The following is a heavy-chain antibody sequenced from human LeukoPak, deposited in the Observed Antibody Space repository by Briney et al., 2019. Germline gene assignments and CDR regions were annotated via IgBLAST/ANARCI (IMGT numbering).Heavy chain of an antibody. CDR3: ARATIVVVENPLFDY. D-gene: IGHD3-22*01. Sequence: PSQTLSLTCTVSGGSISSGDYYWSWIRQPPGKGLEWIGEINHSGSTNYNPSLKSRVAISVDTSKNQFSLKLSSVTAADTAVYYCARATIVVVENPLFDYWGQGTLVTVSS. CDR1: GGSISSGDYY. J-gene: IGHJ4*02. V-gene: IGHV4-30-4*01. CDR2: INHSGST.